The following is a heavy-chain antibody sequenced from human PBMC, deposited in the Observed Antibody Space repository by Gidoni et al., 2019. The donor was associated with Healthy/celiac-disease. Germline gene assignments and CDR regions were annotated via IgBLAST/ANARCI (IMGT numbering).Heavy chain of an antibody. D-gene: IGHD3-22*01. CDR2: ISYDGSNK. CDR1: GFTFSSYA. V-gene: IGHV3-30-3*01. Sequence: QVQLVESGGGVVHPGRSLRLSCAASGFTFSSYAMHGVRQAPGKGREWVAVISYDGSNKYYADSVKGRFTISRDNSKNTLYLQMNSLRAEDTAVYYCARGYYDSSGYAFDIWGQGTMVTVSS. CDR3: ARGYYDSSGYAFDI. J-gene: IGHJ3*02.